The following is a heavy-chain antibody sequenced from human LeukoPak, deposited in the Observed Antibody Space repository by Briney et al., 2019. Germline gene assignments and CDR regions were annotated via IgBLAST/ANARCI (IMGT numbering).Heavy chain of an antibody. D-gene: IGHD5-18*01. Sequence: ASVKVSCKASGYTFTSYAMNWVRQAPGQGLEWMGWINTNTGNPTYAQGFTGRFVFSLDTSVSTAYLQISSLKAEDTAVYYCARDVPPIQLWFSSYYYGMDVWGQGTTVTVSS. J-gene: IGHJ6*02. CDR3: ARDVPPIQLWFSSYYYGMDV. CDR2: INTNTGNP. CDR1: GYTFTSYA. V-gene: IGHV7-4-1*02.